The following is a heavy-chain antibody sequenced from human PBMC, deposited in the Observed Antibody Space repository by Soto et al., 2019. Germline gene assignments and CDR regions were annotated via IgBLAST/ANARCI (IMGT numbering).Heavy chain of an antibody. CDR1: GFSFSAHW. J-gene: IGHJ6*02. Sequence: EVKLVESGGGLVQPGGSLRLSCAASGFSFSAHWMHRVRQAPGKGPVWVSRIKYDGSSADYAASVKGRFTVSRDNAKSMLYLQMNSLRAEDTAVYYCASLSGSISGYSHYGMDIWGHGTTVIVSS. V-gene: IGHV3-74*01. CDR2: IKYDGSSA. CDR3: ASLSGSISGYSHYGMDI. D-gene: IGHD1-26*01.